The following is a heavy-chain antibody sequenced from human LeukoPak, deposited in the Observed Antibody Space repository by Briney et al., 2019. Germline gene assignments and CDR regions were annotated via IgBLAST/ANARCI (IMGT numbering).Heavy chain of an antibody. V-gene: IGHV3-9*01. CDR1: GFTFDDYA. CDR2: ISWNSGSI. CDR3: AKDIRGTTPMDAFDI. Sequence: PGGSLRLSCAASGFTFDDYAMHWVRQAPGKGLEWVSGISWNSGSIGYADSVKGRFTISRDNAKNSLYLQMNSLRAEDTALYYCAKDIRGTTPMDAFDIWGQGTMVTVSS. J-gene: IGHJ3*02. D-gene: IGHD1-1*01.